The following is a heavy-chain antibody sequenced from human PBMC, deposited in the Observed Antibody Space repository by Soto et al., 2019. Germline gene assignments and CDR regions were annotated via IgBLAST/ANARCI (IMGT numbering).Heavy chain of an antibody. CDR3: AARYYGSGSYYFRYLQH. V-gene: IGHV3-21*01. J-gene: IGHJ1*01. CDR1: GFTFSSYS. Sequence: EVQLVESGGGLVKPGGSLRLSCAASGFTFSSYSMNWVRQAPGKGLEWVSSISSSSSYIYYADSVKGRFTISRDNAKNSLYLQMNSLRAEDTAVYYCAARYYGSGSYYFRYLQHWGQGTLVTVSS. CDR2: ISSSSSYI. D-gene: IGHD3-10*01.